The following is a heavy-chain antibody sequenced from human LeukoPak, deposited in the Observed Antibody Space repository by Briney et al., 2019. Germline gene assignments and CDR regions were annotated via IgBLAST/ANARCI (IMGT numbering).Heavy chain of an antibody. CDR3: ANDYRSGSFHDF. J-gene: IGHJ4*02. CDR1: GFAFSSYA. D-gene: IGHD3-10*01. Sequence: GGSLRLSCAASGFAFSSYAMSWVRPPPGKGLEWVSVISRRDDYTYYADSVKGRFTISRDNSKNTLYLQMNTLRAEDTAVYYCANDYRSGSFHDFWGQGTLVTVSS. CDR2: ISRRDDYT. V-gene: IGHV3-23*01.